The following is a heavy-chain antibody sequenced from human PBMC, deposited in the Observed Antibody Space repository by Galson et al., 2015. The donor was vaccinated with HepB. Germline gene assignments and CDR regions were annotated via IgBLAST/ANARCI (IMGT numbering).Heavy chain of an antibody. CDR1: GFTFSSYW. CDR2: IKQDGSEK. D-gene: IGHD6-13*01. Sequence: SLRLSCAASGFTFSSYWMSWVRQAPGKGLEWVANIKQDGSEKYYVDSVKGRFTISRDNAKNSLYLQMNSLRAEDTAVYYCAGDHYSSSWESSFQHWGQGTLVTVSS. J-gene: IGHJ1*01. CDR3: AGDHYSSSWESSFQH. V-gene: IGHV3-7*03.